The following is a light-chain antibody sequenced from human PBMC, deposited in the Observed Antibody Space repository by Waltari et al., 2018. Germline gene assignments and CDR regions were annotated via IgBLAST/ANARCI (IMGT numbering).Light chain of an antibody. J-gene: IGLJ2*01. V-gene: IGLV2-14*01. CDR1: SSDIGRYNY. CDR3: SSYTNSGNVV. Sequence: QSALIQPASVSGSPGQAITISCTGTSSDIGRYNYVSWYQQHPGKAPKLVISEVSNRPSGVSNRFSGSKSGNTASLTISGLQAEDGAHYYCSSYTNSGNVVFGGGTKLTVL. CDR2: EVS.